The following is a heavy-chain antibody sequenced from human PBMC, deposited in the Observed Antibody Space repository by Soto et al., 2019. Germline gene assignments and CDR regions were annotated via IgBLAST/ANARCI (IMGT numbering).Heavy chain of an antibody. CDR3: ARESGGATATLDYYYFYMDV. D-gene: IGHD5-12*01. CDR2: INPNGGVT. Sequence: QVQLVQSGAEVKKPGASVTVSCRSSGDTFNDYYIHWVRQAPGQGLEWMGWINPNGGVTKYAQKFQGWGNMTRDTSIRTVYMQLSRLRSDDTAVYYWARESGGATATLDYYYFYMDVWGTGTTVTVSS. J-gene: IGHJ6*03. CDR1: GDTFNDYY. V-gene: IGHV1-2*04.